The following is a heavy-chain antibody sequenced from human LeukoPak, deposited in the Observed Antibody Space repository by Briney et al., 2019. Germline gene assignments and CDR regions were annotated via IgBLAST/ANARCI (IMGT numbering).Heavy chain of an antibody. Sequence: ASVKVSCKASGYTFTSYYMHWVRQAPGQGLEWLGWINPNSGGTNYAQKFQDRVTMTRDTSISTAYMELSRLTSDDTAVYYCARDPQPMIVVAIDYWGQGTLVTVSS. CDR3: ARDPQPMIVVAIDY. D-gene: IGHD3-22*01. V-gene: IGHV1-2*02. J-gene: IGHJ4*02. CDR1: GYTFTSYY. CDR2: INPNSGGT.